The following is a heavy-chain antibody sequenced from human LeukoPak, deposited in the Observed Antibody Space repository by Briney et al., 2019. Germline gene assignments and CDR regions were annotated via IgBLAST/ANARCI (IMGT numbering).Heavy chain of an antibody. CDR2: ISSSSSYI. J-gene: IGHJ3*02. V-gene: IGHV3-21*06. D-gene: IGHD2-15*01. CDR1: GFTFSSSA. Sequence: GGSLRLSCAASGFTFSSSAMNWVRQAPGKGLEWVSSISSSSSYIYYADSVKGRFTISRDNAKNSLFLQMNSLRAEDTAVYYCARSYCRGGSCYSGDAFDIWGQGTMFTVSS. CDR3: ARSYCRGGSCYSGDAFDI.